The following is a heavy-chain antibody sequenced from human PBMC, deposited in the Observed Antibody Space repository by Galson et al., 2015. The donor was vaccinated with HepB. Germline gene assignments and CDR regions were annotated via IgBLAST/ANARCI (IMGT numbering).Heavy chain of an antibody. J-gene: IGHJ4*02. CDR2: NYYGGST. D-gene: IGHD3-10*01. CDR3: ARQLYGSGSYYPLDY. Sequence: IRQSPGKGLEWIGYNYYGGSTNFNPSLESRVTISVDTSKNQFSLNLSSVTAADTAVYYCARQLYGSGSYYPLDYWGQGTLVTVSS. V-gene: IGHV4-59*08.